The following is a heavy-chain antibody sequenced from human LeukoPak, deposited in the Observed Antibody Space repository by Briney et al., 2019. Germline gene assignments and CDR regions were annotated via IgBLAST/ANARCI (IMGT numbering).Heavy chain of an antibody. V-gene: IGHV3-21*01. D-gene: IGHD3-10*01. CDR1: GFTFSSYS. Sequence: GGSLRLSCAASGFTFSSYSMNWVRQAPGKGLEWVSSISTSSNYIYYADSVKGRFTISRDSSKNTLYLQMSSLRAEDTAVYYCARDPYGSGDGYFDYWGQGTLVTVSS. CDR2: ISTSSNYI. CDR3: ARDPYGSGDGYFDY. J-gene: IGHJ4*02.